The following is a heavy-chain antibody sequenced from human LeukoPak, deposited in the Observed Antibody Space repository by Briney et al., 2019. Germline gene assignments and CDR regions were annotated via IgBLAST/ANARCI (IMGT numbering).Heavy chain of an antibody. D-gene: IGHD3-3*01. CDR2: ISSSSSYI. CDR1: GFTFSSYS. J-gene: IGHJ5*02. V-gene: IGHV3-21*01. Sequence: GGSLRLSCAASGFTFSSYSMNWVRQAPGKGLEWVSSISSSSSYIYYADSVKGRFTISRDNAKNSPYQQMNSLRAEDTAVYYCARDSIQQIRSLNWFDPWGQGTLVTVSS. CDR3: ARDSIQQIRSLNWFDP.